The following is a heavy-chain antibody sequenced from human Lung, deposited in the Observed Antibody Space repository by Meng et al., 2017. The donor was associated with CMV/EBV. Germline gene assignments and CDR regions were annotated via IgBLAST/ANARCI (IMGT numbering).Heavy chain of an antibody. V-gene: IGHV1-18*01. J-gene: IGHJ3*02. CDR2: SSPNNGNV. CDR1: GYSFTNHA. D-gene: IGHD3-3*01. Sequence: ASVKVSCKASGYSFTNHAIGWVRQAPGQGFKWLGWSSPNNGNVNYAQKFRGRVTMTTDTSTTTAYLELRSLTPDDTALYYCGRHVTIFGEVLDTHDVFDMWXQGTMVXVSS. CDR3: GRHVTIFGEVLDTHDVFDM.